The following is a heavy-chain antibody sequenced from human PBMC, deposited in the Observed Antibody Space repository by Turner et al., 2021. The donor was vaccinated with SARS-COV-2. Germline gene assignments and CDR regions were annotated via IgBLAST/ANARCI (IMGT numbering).Heavy chain of an antibody. Sequence: VQLVQSGAEVKKPGASVQASCKASGYTFTSSGISWVRQAPGQGLEWMGWISSYNGNTNYAQNLQGRVTLTTDTSTSTAYMEVRSLRSDDTAIYYCARDWAGGYYFDFWGQGTLVTVSS. CDR3: ARDWAGGYYFDF. D-gene: IGHD6-19*01. J-gene: IGHJ4*02. CDR2: ISSYNGNT. CDR1: GYTFTSSG. V-gene: IGHV1-18*01.